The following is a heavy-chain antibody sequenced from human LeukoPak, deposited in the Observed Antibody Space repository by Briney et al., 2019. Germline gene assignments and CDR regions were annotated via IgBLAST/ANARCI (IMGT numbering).Heavy chain of an antibody. Sequence: GGSLRLSCAASGFTVSSNYMSWVRQAPGKGLEWVSVIYSGGSTYYADSVKGRFTISRDNSKNTLYLQMNSLRAEDTAAYYCASPLNSSGWFPYYYYYGMDVWGQGTTVTVSS. CDR2: IYSGGST. V-gene: IGHV3-53*01. CDR3: ASPLNSSGWFPYYYYYGMDV. CDR1: GFTVSSNY. J-gene: IGHJ6*02. D-gene: IGHD6-19*01.